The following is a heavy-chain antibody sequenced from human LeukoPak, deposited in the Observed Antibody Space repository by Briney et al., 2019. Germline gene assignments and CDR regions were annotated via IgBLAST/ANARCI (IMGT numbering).Heavy chain of an antibody. CDR3: AGISGDYGGLWFDY. D-gene: IGHD4-17*01. CDR2: IIPILGIA. Sequence: SVKVSCKASGGTFSSYAISWVRQAPGQGLEWMGRIIPILGIANYAQKFQGRVTITADKSTSTAYMELSSLRSEDTAVYYCAGISGDYGGLWFDYWGQGTLVTVSS. CDR1: GGTFSSYA. J-gene: IGHJ4*02. V-gene: IGHV1-69*04.